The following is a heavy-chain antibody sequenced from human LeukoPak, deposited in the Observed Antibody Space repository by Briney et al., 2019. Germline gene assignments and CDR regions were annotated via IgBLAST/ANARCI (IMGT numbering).Heavy chain of an antibody. Sequence: GGSLRLSXAASGFTFSTYWMSWVCQAPGKGLEWVAKIKQDGSEKYYVDSVKGRFTISRDNAKNSVYLQMNSLRVEDTAVYYCARGQLADVYWGQGALVTVSS. D-gene: IGHD2-15*01. V-gene: IGHV3-7*01. CDR2: IKQDGSEK. CDR3: ARGQLADVY. CDR1: GFTFSTYW. J-gene: IGHJ4*02.